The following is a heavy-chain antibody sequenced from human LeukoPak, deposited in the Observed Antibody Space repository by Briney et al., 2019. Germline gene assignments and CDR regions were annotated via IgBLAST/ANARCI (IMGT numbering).Heavy chain of an antibody. CDR2: INPNSGGT. J-gene: IGHJ4*02. V-gene: IGHV1-2*02. D-gene: IGHD3-22*01. CDR3: ARVDSSGYYVDY. CDR1: GYTFTGYY. Sequence: ASVKVSCKASGYTFTGYYMHWVRQAPGQGLEWMGWINPNSGGTNYAQKFQGRVTMTRDTSISTAYMELSRLRSDDTAVYYCARVDSSGYYVDYWGQGTLVTVSS.